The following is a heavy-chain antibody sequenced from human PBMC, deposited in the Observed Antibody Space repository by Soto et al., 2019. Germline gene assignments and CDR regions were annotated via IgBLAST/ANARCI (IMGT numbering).Heavy chain of an antibody. J-gene: IGHJ4*02. Sequence: GGSLRLSCAASGFTFSSYSMSWVRQAPGKGLEWVSSISGSGGSTYYADSVRGRFTISRDNSKNTLYLQINSLRAEDTAVYYCAKGVYVVPVSNYFDYWGQGTLVTVSS. CDR2: ISGSGGST. CDR3: AKGVYVVPVSNYFDY. D-gene: IGHD3-10*02. CDR1: GFTFSSYS. V-gene: IGHV3-23*01.